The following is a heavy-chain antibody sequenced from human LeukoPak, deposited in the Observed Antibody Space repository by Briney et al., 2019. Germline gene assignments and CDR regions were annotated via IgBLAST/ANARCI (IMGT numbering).Heavy chain of an antibody. CDR3: AKDVGGTMIPRYYFDY. V-gene: IGHV3-23*01. D-gene: IGHD3-22*01. Sequence: GGSLRLSCAASGFTFSSYAMSWVRQAPGEGLEWVSAISGSGGSTYYADSVKGRFTISRDNSKNTLYLQMNSLRAEDTAVYYCAKDVGGTMIPRYYFDYWGQGTLVTVSS. CDR1: GFTFSSYA. J-gene: IGHJ4*02. CDR2: ISGSGGST.